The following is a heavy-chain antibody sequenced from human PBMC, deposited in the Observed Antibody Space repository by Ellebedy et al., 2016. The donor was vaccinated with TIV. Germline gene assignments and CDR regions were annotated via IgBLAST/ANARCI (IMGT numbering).Heavy chain of an antibody. J-gene: IGHJ4*02. CDR3: AKGSFPFGDKSERIYSFQY. CDR1: GFIVSTNH. V-gene: IGHV3-53*04. CDR2: GGYT. D-gene: IGHD3-10*01. Sequence: GESLKISCTASGFIVSTNHMSWVRQAPGKGLEWGGGYTNYADSVKGRFTISTHNSRNTLYLQMTNLRTEDTAVYYCAKGSFPFGDKSERIYSFQYWGQGTLVTVSS.